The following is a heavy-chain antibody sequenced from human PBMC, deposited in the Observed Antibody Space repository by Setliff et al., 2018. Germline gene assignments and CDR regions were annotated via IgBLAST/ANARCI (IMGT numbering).Heavy chain of an antibody. CDR2: ISWNSGSI. J-gene: IGHJ4*02. D-gene: IGHD3-9*01. V-gene: IGHV3-9*01. CDR3: ARDGLRYFDWLGAY. CDR1: GFTFDDYA. Sequence: GGSLRLSCAASGFTFDDYAMHWVRQAPGKGLEWVSGISWNSGSIGYADSVKGRFTISRDNAKNSLYLQMNSLRAEDTAVYYCARDGLRYFDWLGAYWGQGTLVTVSS.